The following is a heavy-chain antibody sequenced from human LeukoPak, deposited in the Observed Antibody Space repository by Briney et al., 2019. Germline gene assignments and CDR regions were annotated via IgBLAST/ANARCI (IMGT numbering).Heavy chain of an antibody. V-gene: IGHV4-61*02. CDR1: GGSISSGSYY. Sequence: PSQTLSLTCTVSGGSISSGSYYWSWIRQPAGKGLEWIGRIYTSGSTNYNPSLKSRVTISVDTSKNQFSLKLSSVTAADTAVYYCARGPGGSSSSDFDYWGQRTLVTVSS. D-gene: IGHD6-6*01. J-gene: IGHJ4*02. CDR3: ARGPGGSSSSDFDY. CDR2: IYTSGST.